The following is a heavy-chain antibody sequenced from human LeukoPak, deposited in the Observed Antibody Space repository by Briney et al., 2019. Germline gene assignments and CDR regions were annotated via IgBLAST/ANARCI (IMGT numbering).Heavy chain of an antibody. CDR1: GYSISSGYY. V-gene: IGHV4-38-2*02. Sequence: SETLSLTCTVSGYSISSGYYWGWIRQPPGKGLEWIGSIYHSGSTNYNPSLKSRVTISVDTSKNQFSLKLSSVTAADTAVYYCARRGRWLQNYFFDYWGQGTLVTVSS. J-gene: IGHJ4*02. CDR3: ARRGRWLQNYFFDY. D-gene: IGHD5-24*01. CDR2: IYHSGST.